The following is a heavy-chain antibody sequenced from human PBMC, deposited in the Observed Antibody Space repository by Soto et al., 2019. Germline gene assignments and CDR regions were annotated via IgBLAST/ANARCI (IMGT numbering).Heavy chain of an antibody. CDR1: GFTFSIYA. D-gene: IGHD3-22*01. Sequence: GGSLRLSCAASGFTFSIYAMSWVRQAPGKGLEWVSTIGGGGGGTSYADFVRGRFTISRDNSKNTLYLQMNSLRAEDTAVYYCAKDAPGSGWISDYWGLGTLATVSS. V-gene: IGHV3-23*01. J-gene: IGHJ4*02. CDR2: IGGGGGGT. CDR3: AKDAPGSGWISDY.